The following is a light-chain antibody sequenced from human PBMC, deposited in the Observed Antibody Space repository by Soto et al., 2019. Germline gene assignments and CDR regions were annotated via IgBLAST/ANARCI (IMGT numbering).Light chain of an antibody. CDR1: Y. V-gene: IGKV3-20*01. CDR2: DAS. J-gene: IGKJ4*01. CDR3: QPCHPFGGSPPLL. Sequence: YLAWYQQKPGQAPRLLIYDASSRATGVPDRFSGSGSGTEFTLTVSTLVLDDFAVYYCQPCHPFGGSPPLLVGGGTKVDIK.